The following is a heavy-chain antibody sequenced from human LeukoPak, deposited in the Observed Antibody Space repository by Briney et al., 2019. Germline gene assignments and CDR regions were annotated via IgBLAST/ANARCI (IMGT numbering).Heavy chain of an antibody. CDR2: VSLSGLT. J-gene: IGHJ4*02. D-gene: IGHD2-8*01. CDR1: GGPITSTNW. CDR3: SRENGAFSPFGY. Sequence: ASETLSLTCGVSGGPITSTNWWSWVRQPPGQGLEWIGEVSLSGLTNYNPSLSSRVIMALDTSKNHLSLHLTSVTAADTAVYYCSRENGAFSPFGYWGQGYLVTVLS. V-gene: IGHV4-4*02.